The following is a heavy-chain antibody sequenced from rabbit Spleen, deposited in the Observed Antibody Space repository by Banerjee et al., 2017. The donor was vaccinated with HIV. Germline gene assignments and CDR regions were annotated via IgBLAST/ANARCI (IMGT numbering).Heavy chain of an antibody. Sequence: QEQLVESGGGLVKPEGSLKLSCTASGFSFSNKAVMCWVRQAPGKGLEWIACINAGTEKAVYATWAKGRFTCSKTSSTTVTLQMTRLTAADTATYFCARDTSSSFSSYGMDLWGQGTLVTVS. CDR2: INAGTEKA. D-gene: IGHD1-1*01. CDR1: GFSFSNKAV. J-gene: IGHJ6*01. CDR3: ARDTSSSFSSYGMDL. V-gene: IGHV1S45*01.